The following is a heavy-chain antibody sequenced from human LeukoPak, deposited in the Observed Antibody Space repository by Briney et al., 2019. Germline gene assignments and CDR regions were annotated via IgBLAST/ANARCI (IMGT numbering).Heavy chain of an antibody. J-gene: IGHJ4*02. CDR3: ARGGDYTILDY. CDR2: INHSGST. Sequence: SETLSLTCAVYGGSFSGYCWSWIRQPPGKGLEWIGEINHSGSTNYNPSLKSRVTISVDTSKNQFSLKLSSVTAADTAVYYCARGGDYTILDYWGQGTLVTVSS. D-gene: IGHD4-11*01. V-gene: IGHV4-34*01. CDR1: GGSFSGYC.